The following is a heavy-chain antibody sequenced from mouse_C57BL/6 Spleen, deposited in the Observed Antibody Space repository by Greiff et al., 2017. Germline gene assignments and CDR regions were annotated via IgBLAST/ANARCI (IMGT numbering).Heavy chain of an antibody. J-gene: IGHJ4*01. Sequence: VQLQQSGPELVKPGASVKISCKASGYTFTDYNMDWVKQSHGKSLEWIGDINPNNGGTIYNQKFKGKATLTVDKSSSTAYMELRSLTSEDTAVYYWVKGGQGYAMEYWGQGTSVTVSS. D-gene: IGHD3-2*02. V-gene: IGHV1-18*01. CDR3: VKGGQGYAMEY. CDR1: GYTFTDYN. CDR2: INPNNGGT.